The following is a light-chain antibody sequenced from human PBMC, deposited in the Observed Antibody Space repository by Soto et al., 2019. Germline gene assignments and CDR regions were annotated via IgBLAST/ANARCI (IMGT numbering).Light chain of an antibody. V-gene: IGKV1-39*01. CDR2: SAS. J-gene: IGKJ4*01. CDR1: QSISNF. CDR3: QQSYDTPLT. Sequence: DIPMTQSPSSLSASVGDRVTISCRASQSISNFLRWYQQKPGEAPKVLIYSASSLKSGAPSRFSGSGSGTAFTLTISSLQPEDLAPYYCQQSYDTPLTFGGGTKVEIK.